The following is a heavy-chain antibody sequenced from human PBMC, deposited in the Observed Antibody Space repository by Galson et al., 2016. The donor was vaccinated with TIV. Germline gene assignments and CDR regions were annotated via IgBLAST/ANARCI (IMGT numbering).Heavy chain of an antibody. CDR1: GFTFSSFN. D-gene: IGHD2/OR15-2a*01. V-gene: IGHV3-48*01. CDR3: VRELSCASCQI. CDR2: ITTTSNAV. J-gene: IGHJ4*02. Sequence: SLRLSCATSGFTFSSFNMNWVRQAPGKGLEWIAFITTTSNAVHYADSVKGRFSISRDNAKSSLFLQMSSLRAEDTATYYCVRELSCASCQIWGQGTLVTVSS.